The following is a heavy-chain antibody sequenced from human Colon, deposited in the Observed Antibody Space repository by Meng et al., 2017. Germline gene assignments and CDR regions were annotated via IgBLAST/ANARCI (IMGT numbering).Heavy chain of an antibody. D-gene: IGHD1-14*01. CDR1: GGSVSSGTYY. J-gene: IGHJ4*02. Sequence: QVQLQGSGPGPVRPSETLSLTCTLSGGSVSSGTYYWSWIRQPPGKGLEWIGCIYYSGTTNYNPSLKSRVTISVDTSKNQFSLKLSSVTPADTAVYFCARDRVPGKYWGQGTLVTASS. CDR2: IYYSGTT. CDR3: ARDRVPGKY. V-gene: IGHV4-61*01.